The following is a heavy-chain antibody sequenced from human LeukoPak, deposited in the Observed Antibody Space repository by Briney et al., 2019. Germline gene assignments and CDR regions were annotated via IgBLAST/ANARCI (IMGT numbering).Heavy chain of an antibody. Sequence: PSETLSLTCTASGYSISSGYYWGWIRQPPGKGLGWIGSIYHSGSTYYNPSLKSRVTISVDTSKNQFSLKLSSVTAADTAVYYCARQRKYCSGGSCYSVWFDPWGQGTLVTVSS. V-gene: IGHV4-38-2*02. CDR3: ARQRKYCSGGSCYSVWFDP. CDR1: GYSISSGYY. CDR2: IYHSGST. J-gene: IGHJ5*02. D-gene: IGHD2-15*01.